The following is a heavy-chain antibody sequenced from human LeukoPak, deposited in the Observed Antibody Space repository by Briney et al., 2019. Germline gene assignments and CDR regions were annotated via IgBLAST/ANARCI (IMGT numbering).Heavy chain of an antibody. CDR2: INHSGST. CDR3: ARRVRYDSSGYYFRIFDY. D-gene: IGHD3-22*01. Sequence: SETLSLTCAVYGGSFSGYYWSWIRQPPGKGLEGIGEINHSGSTNYNPSLKSRVTISVDTSKTQFSLKLSSVTAADTAVYYCARRVRYDSSGYYFRIFDYWGQGTLVTVSS. CDR1: GGSFSGYY. J-gene: IGHJ4*02. V-gene: IGHV4-34*01.